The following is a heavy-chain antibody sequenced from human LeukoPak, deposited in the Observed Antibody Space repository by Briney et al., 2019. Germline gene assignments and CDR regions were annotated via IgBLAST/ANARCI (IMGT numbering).Heavy chain of an antibody. V-gene: IGHV1-46*01. D-gene: IGHD1-26*01. CDR2: INPSGGST. CDR1: GYAFTSYY. J-gene: IGHJ4*02. Sequence: ASVKVSCKASGYAFTSYYMHWVRQAPGQGLEWMGIINPSGGSTSYAQKFQGRVTMTRDTSTSTVYMELSSLRSEDTAVYYCARCLRRSSGSYGSGYWGQGTLVTVSS. CDR3: ARCLRRSSGSYGSGY.